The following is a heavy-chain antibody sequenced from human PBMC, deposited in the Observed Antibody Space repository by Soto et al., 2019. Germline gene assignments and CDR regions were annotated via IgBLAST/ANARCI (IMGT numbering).Heavy chain of an antibody. V-gene: IGHV1-3*01. CDR1: GYTFTSYA. J-gene: IGHJ4*02. CDR3: ASGLNYYDSSGYYPPFDY. CDR2: INAGNGNT. D-gene: IGHD3-22*01. Sequence: ASVKVSCKASGYTFTSYAMHWVRQAPGQRLEWMGWINAGNGNTKYSQKFQGRVTITRDTSASTAYMELSSLRSEDTAVYYCASGLNYYDSSGYYPPFDYWGQGTLVTVSS.